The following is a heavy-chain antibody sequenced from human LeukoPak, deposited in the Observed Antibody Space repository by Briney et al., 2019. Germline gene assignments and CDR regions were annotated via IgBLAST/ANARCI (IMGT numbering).Heavy chain of an antibody. CDR3: ASPLYCSGGICYSEFGY. J-gene: IGHJ4*02. D-gene: IGHD2-15*01. CDR2: ISSSSSYI. V-gene: IGHV3-21*01. Sequence: PGGSLGLSCAASGFTFSSYWMSWVRQAPGKGLEWVSSISSSSSYIYYADSVKGRFTISRDNAKNSLYLQMNSLRAEDTAVYYCASPLYCSGGICYSEFGYWGQGTLVTVSS. CDR1: GFTFSSYW.